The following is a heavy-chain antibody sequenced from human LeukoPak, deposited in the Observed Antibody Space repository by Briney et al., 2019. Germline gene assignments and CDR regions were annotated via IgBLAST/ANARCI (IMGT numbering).Heavy chain of an antibody. Sequence: GGSLRLSCAASGFTFSSYGMHRVRQAPGKGLEWVAFIRYDGSNKYYADSVKGRFTISRDNSKNTLYLQMNSLRAEDTAVYYCAKDPSMVRGVIINGDYWGQGTLVTVSS. J-gene: IGHJ4*02. CDR3: AKDPSMVRGVIINGDY. CDR1: GFTFSSYG. CDR2: IRYDGSNK. D-gene: IGHD3-10*01. V-gene: IGHV3-30*02.